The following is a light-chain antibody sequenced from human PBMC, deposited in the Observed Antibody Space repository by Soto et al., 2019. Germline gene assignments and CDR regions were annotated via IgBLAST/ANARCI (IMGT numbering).Light chain of an antibody. CDR3: QSYDNSLKV. Sequence: QSELTQPPSVSGAPGPRVTISCTGSVSTIGAGFDVHWYQHRPGKVPKLLIFGSTNRPSGVPDRFSGSKSGTSASLAITGLQAEDEADYYCQSYDNSLKVFGGGTKLTVL. V-gene: IGLV1-40*01. J-gene: IGLJ3*02. CDR2: GST. CDR1: VSTIGAGFD.